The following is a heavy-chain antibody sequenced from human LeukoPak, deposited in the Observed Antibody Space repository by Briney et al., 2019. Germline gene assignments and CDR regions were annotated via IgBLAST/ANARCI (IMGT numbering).Heavy chain of an antibody. CDR3: ARVISGYWYFDL. J-gene: IGHJ2*01. V-gene: IGHV1-2*02. CDR1: GYTFTGYY. Sequence: ASVKVSCKASGYTFTGYYMHWVRQAPGQGLEWMGWINPNSGGTNHAQKFRGRVTMTRDTSINTVYMDLSRLTSDDTALYYCARVISGYWYFDLWGRGTLVTVSS. CDR2: INPNSGGT.